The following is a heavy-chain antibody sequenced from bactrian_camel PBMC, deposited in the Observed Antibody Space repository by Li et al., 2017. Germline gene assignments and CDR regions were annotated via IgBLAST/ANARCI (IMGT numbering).Heavy chain of an antibody. CDR1: QFTFSSYD. CDR3: AEGRGSRGEHCYSHNY. J-gene: IGHJ4*01. D-gene: IGHD6*01. V-gene: IGHV3S40*01. CDR2: IKADASST. Sequence: VQLVESGGRLVQPGGSLRLSCAASQFTFSSYDMAWVRQAPGKGLEWVSSIKADASSTYVADSVKGRFTISRDSAKNTVYIQMNNLQPEDPATYYGAEGRGSRGEHCYSHNYWGQGTQVTVS.